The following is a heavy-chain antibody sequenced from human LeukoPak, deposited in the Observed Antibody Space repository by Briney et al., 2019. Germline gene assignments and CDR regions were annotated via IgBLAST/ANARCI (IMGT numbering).Heavy chain of an antibody. CDR3: ARVTPLLEAAAGVDY. V-gene: IGHV4-34*01. D-gene: IGHD6-13*01. J-gene: IGHJ4*02. CDR2: INHSGST. CDR1: GGSFSGYY. Sequence: SETLSLTCAVYGGSFSGYYWSWIRQPPGKGLEWIGEINHSGSTNYNPSLKSRVTISVDTSKNQFSLKLSSVTAADTAVYYCARVTPLLEAAAGVDYWGQGTLATVSS.